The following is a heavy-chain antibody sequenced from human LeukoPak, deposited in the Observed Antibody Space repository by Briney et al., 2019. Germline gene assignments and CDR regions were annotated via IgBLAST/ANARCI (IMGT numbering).Heavy chain of an antibody. V-gene: IGHV3-48*04. CDR2: ISSSSSTI. J-gene: IGHJ4*02. CDR1: GFTFSSYS. CDR3: AREKGGYYDSSGYTDY. Sequence: GGSLRLSCAASGFTFSSYSMNWVRQAPGKGLEWVSYISSSSSTIYYADSVKGRFTISRDNATNSLYLQMNSLRAEDTAVYYCAREKGGYYDSSGYTDYWGQGTLVTVSS. D-gene: IGHD3-22*01.